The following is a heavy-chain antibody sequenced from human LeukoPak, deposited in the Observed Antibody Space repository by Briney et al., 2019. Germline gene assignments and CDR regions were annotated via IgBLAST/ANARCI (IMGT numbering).Heavy chain of an antibody. V-gene: IGHV4-31*03. CDR2: IYYSGST. Sequence: SETLSLTCTVSGGSISSGGYYWSWIRQHPGKGLEWIGYIYYSGSTYYNPSLKSRVTISVDTSKNQFSLKLSSVTAADTAVYYCAREYSSSWYRRIDYWGQGTLVTVSS. CDR1: GGSISSGGYY. J-gene: IGHJ4*02. D-gene: IGHD6-13*01. CDR3: AREYSSSWYRRIDY.